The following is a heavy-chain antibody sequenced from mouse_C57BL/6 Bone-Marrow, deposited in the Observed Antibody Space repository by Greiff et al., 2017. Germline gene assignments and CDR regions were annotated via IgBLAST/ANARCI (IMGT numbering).Heavy chain of an antibody. CDR1: GYTFTSYW. CDR3: AIRAGGAY. Sequence: VQLQQPGADLVKPGASVKLSCTASGYTFTSYWMHWVNQRPGQDLEWIGMIHPNGGSTNYNETFKSKATLTRDKSASTAYLQLSSLTSEDSAVYYCAIRAGGAYWGQGTLVTVSA. J-gene: IGHJ3*01. V-gene: IGHV1-64*01. CDR2: IHPNGGST.